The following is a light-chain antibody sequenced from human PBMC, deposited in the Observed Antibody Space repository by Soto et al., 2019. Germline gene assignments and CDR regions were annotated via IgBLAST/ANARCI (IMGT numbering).Light chain of an antibody. CDR3: QHYGSSLWT. V-gene: IGKV3-20*01. CDR2: GAS. Sequence: EIVLTQSPGTLSFSPGERATLSCRASQSVSSTYLAWYQQRPGQAPRLLIYGASTRATGIPDRFSGSGSGTDFTLTISRLEPEGFAVYYCQHYGSSLWTFGQGTKVEIK. CDR1: QSVSSTY. J-gene: IGKJ1*01.